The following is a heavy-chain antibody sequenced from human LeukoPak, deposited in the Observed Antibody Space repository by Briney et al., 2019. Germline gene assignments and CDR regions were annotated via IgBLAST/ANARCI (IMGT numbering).Heavy chain of an antibody. V-gene: IGHV3-74*01. CDR2: INSDGSST. Sequence: GGALRLSCVASGFTFGSYWMHWVRQAPGKGLVWVSRINSDGSSTHYAGSVKGRFTISRDDAKNTVYLQMNSLRDEDTAVYYCARVGKGEDFDYWGQGTLVTVSS. CDR3: ARVGKGEDFDY. J-gene: IGHJ4*02. D-gene: IGHD3-16*01. CDR1: GFTFGSYW.